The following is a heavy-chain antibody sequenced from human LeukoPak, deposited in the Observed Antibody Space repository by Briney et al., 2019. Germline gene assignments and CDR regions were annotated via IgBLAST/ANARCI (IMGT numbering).Heavy chain of an antibody. V-gene: IGHV4-59*01. D-gene: IGHD5-18*01. Sequence: PSETLSLTCTVTGXSISSYYWSWIRQPPGKGQEWIGYIYYSGSTNYNPSLKSRVTISVDTSKSQFSLKLTSVTAADTAVYYCARDRDTAMGSSYYYGMDVWGQGATVTVSS. CDR1: GXSISSYY. CDR2: IYYSGST. J-gene: IGHJ6*02. CDR3: ARDRDTAMGSSYYYGMDV.